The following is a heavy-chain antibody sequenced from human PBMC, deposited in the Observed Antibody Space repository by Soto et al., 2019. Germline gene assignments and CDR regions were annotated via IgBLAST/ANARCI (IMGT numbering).Heavy chain of an antibody. CDR1: GFTCSSYA. CDR3: AKRPVVTATPDWFDP. J-gene: IGHJ5*02. V-gene: IGHV3-23*01. D-gene: IGHD2-21*02. CDR2: ISGSGGST. Sequence: GGSLRLSCAASGFTCSSYAMSWVRQAPGKGLEWVSAISGSGGSTYYADSVKGRFTISRDNSKNTLYLQMNSLRAEDTAVYYCAKRPVVTATPDWFDPWGQGTLVTVSS.